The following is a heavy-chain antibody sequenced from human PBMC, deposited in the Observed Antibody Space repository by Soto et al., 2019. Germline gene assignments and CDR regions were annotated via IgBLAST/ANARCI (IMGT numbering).Heavy chain of an antibody. Sequence: QVQLVESGGGVVQPGRSLRLSCAASGFTFSSYSMHWVRQAPGKGLEWVAVISYDGSNKYYADSVKGRFTISRDNSKNTLYLQMNSLRAEDTVVYYCGRGSGSDCFDYWGQGTLVTVSS. V-gene: IGHV3-30-3*01. J-gene: IGHJ4*02. CDR3: GRGSGSDCFDY. D-gene: IGHD1-26*01. CDR2: ISYDGSNK. CDR1: GFTFSSYS.